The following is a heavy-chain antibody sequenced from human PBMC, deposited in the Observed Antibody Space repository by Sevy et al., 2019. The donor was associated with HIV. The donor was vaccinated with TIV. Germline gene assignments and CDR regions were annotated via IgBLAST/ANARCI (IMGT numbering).Heavy chain of an antibody. CDR3: ARPYSSGWSGAFDI. V-gene: IGHV4-59*08. J-gene: IGHJ3*02. D-gene: IGHD6-19*01. CDR1: GGSIRTYL. Sequence: SETLSLTCTVSGGSIRTYLWTWIRQPPGKGLEYIGNIFDGGSANYNPSLKSRVTISVGTSTNQLSLRLSSVTAADTAVYYCARPYSSGWSGAFDIWGQGTMVTVSS. CDR2: IFDGGSA.